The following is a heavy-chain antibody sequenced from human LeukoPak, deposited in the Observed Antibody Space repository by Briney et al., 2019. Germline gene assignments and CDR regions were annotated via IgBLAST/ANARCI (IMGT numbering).Heavy chain of an antibody. J-gene: IGHJ6*03. D-gene: IGHD3-3*01. CDR3: ARDLKRFLEWLLPDYYYYYMDV. CDR2: ISAYNGKT. CDR1: GYTFTSYG. Sequence: ASVKVSCKASGYTFTSYGISWVRQAPGQGLEWMGWISAYNGKTNYAQKLQGRVTMTTDTSTSTAYMELRSLRSDDTAVYYCARDLKRFLEWLLPDYYYYYMDVWGKGTTVTVSS. V-gene: IGHV1-18*01.